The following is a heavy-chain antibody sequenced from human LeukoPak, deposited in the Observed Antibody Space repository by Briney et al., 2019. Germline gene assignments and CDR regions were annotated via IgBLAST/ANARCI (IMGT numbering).Heavy chain of an antibody. CDR2: IYYSGST. V-gene: IGHV4-39*07. CDR3: ARGVLSDFWSGYDQADAFDI. CDR1: GGSISSSGHY. J-gene: IGHJ3*02. D-gene: IGHD3-3*01. Sequence: SETLSLTCTVSGGSISSSGHYWGWIRQPPGKGLEWIGTIYYSGSTYYNPSLKSRVTISVDTSKNQFSLKLSSVTAADTAVYYCARGVLSDFWSGYDQADAFDIWGQGTMVTVSS.